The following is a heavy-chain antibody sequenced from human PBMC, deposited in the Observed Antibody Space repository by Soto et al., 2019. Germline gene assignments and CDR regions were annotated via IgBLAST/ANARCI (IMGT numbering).Heavy chain of an antibody. CDR2: VWHTGST. Sequence: QLQLQESGSGLVKPSQTLSLTCGVSDDSISSGGYSWSWIRQPPGKGLEWIGFVWHTGSTYYNPSLKSRASISVDRSKSQFSLKLSSVTAADTAVYYCARAYYYYGMDVWGQGTTVTVSS. V-gene: IGHV4-30-2*01. CDR1: DDSISSGGYS. CDR3: ARAYYYYGMDV. J-gene: IGHJ6*02.